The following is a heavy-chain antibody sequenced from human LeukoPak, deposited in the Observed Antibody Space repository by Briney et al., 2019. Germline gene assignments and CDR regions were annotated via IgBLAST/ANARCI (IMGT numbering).Heavy chain of an antibody. V-gene: IGHV4-59*01. CDR2: IYYSGST. D-gene: IGHD5-18*01. J-gene: IGHJ4*02. Sequence: SETLSLTCIVSGYSISSGYYWSWIRQPPGKGLEWIGYIYYSGSTNYNYSLKSRITISIDTSKNQFSLKVSSVTAADTAVYYCARLSRGYSYGDDYWGQGTLVTVSS. CDR1: GYSISSGYY. CDR3: ARLSRGYSYGDDY.